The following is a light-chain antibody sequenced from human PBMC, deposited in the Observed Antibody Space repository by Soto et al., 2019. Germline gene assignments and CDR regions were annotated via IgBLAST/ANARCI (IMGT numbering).Light chain of an antibody. J-gene: IGLJ1*01. CDR3: ISYAGSDNPYD. CDR1: SGEVGGYDY. Sequence: SVLTQPPSASGSPGQSVTISCTGTSGEVGGYDYVSWYQQHPDKAPKLMIYEVTKRPLGVPDRFSGSKSGNTASLTVSGLQAEDEADSYCISYAGSDNPYDFGTGTTVTVL. V-gene: IGLV2-8*01. CDR2: EVT.